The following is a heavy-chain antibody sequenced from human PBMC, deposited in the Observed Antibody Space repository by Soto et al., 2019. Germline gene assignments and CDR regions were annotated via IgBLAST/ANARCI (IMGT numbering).Heavy chain of an antibody. Sequence: QVQLVQSGAEVKKPGASVKVSCKASGYTFTSYGISWVRQAPGQGLEWMGWISAYNGNTNYAQKLQGRVTMTTDTATSTAYMELRSLRSDDTAVYYCARTGPGSGYYSQVEYFQHWGQGTLVTVSS. V-gene: IGHV1-18*01. CDR3: ARTGPGSGYYSQVEYFQH. J-gene: IGHJ1*01. CDR1: GYTFTSYG. CDR2: ISAYNGNT. D-gene: IGHD3-22*01.